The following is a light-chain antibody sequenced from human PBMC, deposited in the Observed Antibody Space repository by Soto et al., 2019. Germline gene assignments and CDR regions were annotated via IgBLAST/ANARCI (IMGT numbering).Light chain of an antibody. CDR1: QSLFNQY. Sequence: EIMLTQSPGTLSLSPGERATLSCRASQSLFNQYLAWYQHRPGQAPRLLIHGASTRATGIPERFSGSGSGTDCILTISSLDLDDFAVYYCQQYSNSPRTFGQGTKVELK. CDR3: QQYSNSPRT. V-gene: IGKV3-20*01. J-gene: IGKJ1*01. CDR2: GAS.